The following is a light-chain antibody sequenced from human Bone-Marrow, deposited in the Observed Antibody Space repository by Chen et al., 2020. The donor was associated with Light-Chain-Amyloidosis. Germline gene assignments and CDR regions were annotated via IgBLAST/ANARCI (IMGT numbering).Light chain of an antibody. Sequence: QSALTQPASVSGSPGQSFTISCTGTSSDVASYNYVSWYQQHPGKAPRLIIYDVSNRPSGVAYRLSGSQSGNTGSLTICGLQAEDEADYYCSSYTCGSTFVFGTGTKVTVL. V-gene: IGLV2-14*01. J-gene: IGLJ1*01. CDR1: SSDVASYNY. CDR3: SSYTCGSTFV. CDR2: DVS.